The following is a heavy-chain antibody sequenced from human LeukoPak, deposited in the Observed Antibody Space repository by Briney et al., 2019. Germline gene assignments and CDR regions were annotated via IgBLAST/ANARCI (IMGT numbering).Heavy chain of an antibody. CDR1: GGSVSSGSYY. CDR2: IYYSGST. V-gene: IGHV4-61*01. CDR3: ARFLYGAKGNYFDY. J-gene: IGHJ4*02. Sequence: SETLSLTCTVSGGSVSSGSYYWSWIRQPPGKGLEWIGYIYYSGSTNYNPSLKSRVTISVDTSKNQFSLKLSSVTAADTAVYYCARFLYGAKGNYFDYWGQGTLVTVSS. D-gene: IGHD4-17*01.